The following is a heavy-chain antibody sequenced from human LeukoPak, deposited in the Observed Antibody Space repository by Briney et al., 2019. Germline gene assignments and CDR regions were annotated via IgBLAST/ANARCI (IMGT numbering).Heavy chain of an antibody. D-gene: IGHD4-23*01. V-gene: IGHV1-2*02. J-gene: IGHJ4*02. CDR1: GYTFTSYG. CDR3: ATSTSASVVLDY. CDR2: INPNSGGT. Sequence: ASVKVSCKASGYTFTSYGISWVRQAPGQGLEWMGWINPNSGGTNYAQKFQGRVTMTRDTSISTAYMELSRLRSDDTAVYYCATSTSASVVLDYWGQGTLVTVSS.